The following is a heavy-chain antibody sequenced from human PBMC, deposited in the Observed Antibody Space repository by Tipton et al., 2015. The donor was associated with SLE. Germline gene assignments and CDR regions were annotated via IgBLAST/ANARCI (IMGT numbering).Heavy chain of an antibody. CDR1: GGSISSGSYY. V-gene: IGHV4-61*02. CDR2: IYTSGST. CDR3: ARSAGYSSSWAHFDY. J-gene: IGHJ4*02. Sequence: TLSLTCTVSGGSISSGSYYWSWIRQPAGKGLEWIGRIYTSGSTNYNPSLKSRVTISVDTSKNQFSLKLSSVTAADTAVYYCARSAGYSSSWAHFDYWGQGTLVTVSS. D-gene: IGHD6-13*01.